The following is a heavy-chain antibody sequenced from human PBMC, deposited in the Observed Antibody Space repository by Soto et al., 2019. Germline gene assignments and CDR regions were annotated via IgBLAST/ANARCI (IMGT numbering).Heavy chain of an antibody. CDR3: ARGSMVRGVIITHYYMDV. V-gene: IGHV4-4*02. CDR1: SGSISSSNW. D-gene: IGHD3-10*01. CDR2: IYHSGST. Sequence: QVQLQESGPGLVKPSGTLSLTCAVSSGSISSSNWWSWVRQPPGKGLEWIGEIYHSGSTNYNPSLKSRVTKSVDKSKNQFSLKLSSVTAADTAVYYCARGSMVRGVIITHYYMDVWGKGTTVTVSS. J-gene: IGHJ6*03.